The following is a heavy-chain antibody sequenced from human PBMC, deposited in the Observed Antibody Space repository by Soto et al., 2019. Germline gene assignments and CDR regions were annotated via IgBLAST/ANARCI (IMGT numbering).Heavy chain of an antibody. J-gene: IGHJ4*02. V-gene: IGHV3-48*02. CDR3: ARSVEGHFDY. CDR1: GFKFSIYS. D-gene: IGHD6-19*01. Sequence: EVQLVESGGALVQPGGSLRLSCAASGFKFSIYSMNWVRQALGKGLEWSAYITSDTKTIKYADSVKGRFTISRDNAKNSVFLQMNSLSDEDTAVYYCARSVEGHFDYWGQGTVVTVSP. CDR2: ITSDTKTI.